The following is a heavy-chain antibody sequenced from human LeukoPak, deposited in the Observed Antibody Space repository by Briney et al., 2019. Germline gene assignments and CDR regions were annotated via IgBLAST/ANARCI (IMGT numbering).Heavy chain of an antibody. J-gene: IGHJ4*02. CDR1: GLTFSSYE. Sequence: PGGSLRLSCGDSGLTFSSYEMNWVRQAPGKGLEWISYISTSGNNMYYADSVKGRFTISRDNAKNSLYLQMNSLRAEDTAVYYCASDLRPTVTTGDDYWGQGTLVTVSS. D-gene: IGHD4-11*01. CDR2: ISTSGNNM. CDR3: ASDLRPTVTTGDDY. V-gene: IGHV3-48*03.